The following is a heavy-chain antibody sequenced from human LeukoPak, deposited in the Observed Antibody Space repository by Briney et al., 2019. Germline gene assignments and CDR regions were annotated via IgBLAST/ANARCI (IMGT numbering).Heavy chain of an antibody. Sequence: GASVKVSCKASGYTFTSYYMHWVRQAPGQGLEWMGIINPSGGSTSYAQKFQGRVTMTRDMSTSTVYMELSSLRSEDTAVYHCARGVLVGATTLWGQGTLVTVSS. D-gene: IGHD1-26*01. CDR1: GYTFTSYY. CDR2: INPSGGST. V-gene: IGHV1-46*01. CDR3: ARGVLVGATTL. J-gene: IGHJ4*02.